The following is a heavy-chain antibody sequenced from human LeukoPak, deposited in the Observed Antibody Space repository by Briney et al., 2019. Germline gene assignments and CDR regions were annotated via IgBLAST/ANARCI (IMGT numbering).Heavy chain of an antibody. J-gene: IGHJ4*01. CDR1: GYSITGPYY. D-gene: IGHD3-22*01. V-gene: IGHV4-38-2*02. CDR3: AREKFSGFYDDNSDYFLFEY. Sequence: PSETLSLTCTVSGYSITGPYYWAWVRQPPGKGLEWIGNIFHTGSTSHSPSLKSRVTISADTSKNQFSLKLNSVTAADTAIYYCAREKFSGFYDDNSDYFLFEYWGQGALVTVSS. CDR2: IFHTGST.